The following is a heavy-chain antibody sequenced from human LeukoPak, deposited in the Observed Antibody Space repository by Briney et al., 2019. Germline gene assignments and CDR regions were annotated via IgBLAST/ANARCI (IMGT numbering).Heavy chain of an antibody. CDR2: IIWNSDSI. J-gene: IGHJ4*02. V-gene: IGHV3-9*01. Sequence: GGSLRLSCAASGFTFDDYAMHWVRQAPGKGVEWVSGIIWNSDSIGYADSVKGRFTISRDNAKNSLYLQMNSLRAEDTALYYCAKDISVGATPYYFDYWGQGTLVTVSS. CDR3: AKDISVGATPYYFDY. D-gene: IGHD1-26*01. CDR1: GFTFDDYA.